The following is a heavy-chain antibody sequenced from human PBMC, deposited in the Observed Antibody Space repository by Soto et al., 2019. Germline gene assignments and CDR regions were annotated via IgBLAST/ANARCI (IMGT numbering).Heavy chain of an antibody. D-gene: IGHD6-19*01. J-gene: IGHJ6*02. CDR2: IYYSGST. V-gene: IGHV4-59*01. CDR3: ASSSSGWYVDYYYGMDV. CDR1: GGSISSYY. Sequence: TSETLSLTCTVSGGSISSYYWSWIRQPPGKGLEWIGYIYYSGSTNYNPSLKSRVTISVDTSKNQFSLKLSSVTAADTAVYYCASSSSGWYVDYYYGMDVWGQGTTVTVSS.